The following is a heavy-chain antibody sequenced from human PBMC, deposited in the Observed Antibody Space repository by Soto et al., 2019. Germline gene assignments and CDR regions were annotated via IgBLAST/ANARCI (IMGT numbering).Heavy chain of an antibody. D-gene: IGHD3-9*01. CDR3: ARAAIRYFDWLLWGRDYYYGMDV. Sequence: GGSLRLSCAASGFTFSSYAMHWVRQAPGKGLEWVAVISYDGSNKYYADSVKGRFTISRDNSKNTLYLQMNSLRAEDTAGYYCARAAIRYFDWLLWGRDYYYGMDVWGQGTTVTVSS. J-gene: IGHJ6*02. CDR2: ISYDGSNK. V-gene: IGHV3-30-3*01. CDR1: GFTFSSYA.